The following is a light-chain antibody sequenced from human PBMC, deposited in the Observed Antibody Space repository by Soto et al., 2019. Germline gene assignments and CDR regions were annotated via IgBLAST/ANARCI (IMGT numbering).Light chain of an antibody. CDR3: QSYDSGLPDSYV. V-gene: IGLV1-40*01. Sequence: QSVLTQPPSVSGAPGQTVTISCTGSSSNIGAGFGVHWYQHLPGTTPKLLIHSDVSRPSVVSARFSGSKSGASASLVISGLQPEDEGDYFCQSYDSGLPDSYVFGPGTKLTVL. CDR2: SDV. CDR1: SSNIGAGFG. J-gene: IGLJ1*01.